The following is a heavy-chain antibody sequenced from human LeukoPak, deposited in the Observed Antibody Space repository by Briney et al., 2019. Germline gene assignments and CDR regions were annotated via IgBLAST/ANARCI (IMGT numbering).Heavy chain of an antibody. CDR3: ARGAGSNWFAP. V-gene: IGHV3-23*01. D-gene: IGHD6-25*01. CDR1: GFTFTNYG. J-gene: IGHJ5*02. Sequence: GGSLRLSCAASGFTFTNYGMSWVRQAPGKGLEWVSTINVSGGTTYYADSVKGRFTISRDNSKNTLYLQMNSLRAEDTAVYFCARGAGSNWFAPWGQGTLDTVSS. CDR2: INVSGGTT.